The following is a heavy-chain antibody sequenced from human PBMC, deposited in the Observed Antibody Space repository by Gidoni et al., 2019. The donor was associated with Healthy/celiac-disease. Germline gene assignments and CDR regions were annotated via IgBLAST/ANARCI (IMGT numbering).Heavy chain of an antibody. Sequence: QVQLQESGPGLVKPSQTLSLTCTVSGGSISSGGYYWSLIRQHPGQGLEWIGYIYYSGSTYYNPSLKSLVTISVDTSKNQFSLKLSSVTAADTAVYYCARGRRAPRRGYYYMDVWGKGTTVTVSS. V-gene: IGHV4-31*01. J-gene: IGHJ6*03. CDR3: ARGRRAPRRGYYYMDV. D-gene: IGHD1-26*01. CDR2: IYYSGST. CDR1: GGSISSGGYY.